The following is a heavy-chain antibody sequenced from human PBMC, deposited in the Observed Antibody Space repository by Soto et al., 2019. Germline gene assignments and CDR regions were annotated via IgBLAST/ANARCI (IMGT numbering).Heavy chain of an antibody. J-gene: IGHJ4*02. CDR3: AKRVLYSDSSPNFDY. CDR1: GSPFSSYS. CDR2: VSDTGGST. Sequence: GGSKRLSCTASGSPFSSYSMSWVRPDTGKGLEWVSSVSDTGGSTYYADSVKGRFSISRDNSKSTLYLQMNSLRAEDTALYYCAKRVLYSDSSPNFDYWGQGTLVTVSS. D-gene: IGHD4-17*01. V-gene: IGHV3-23*01.